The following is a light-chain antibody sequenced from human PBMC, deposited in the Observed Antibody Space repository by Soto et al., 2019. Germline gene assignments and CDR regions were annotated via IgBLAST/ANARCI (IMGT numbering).Light chain of an antibody. V-gene: IGKV1-27*01. CDR1: QGISNY. CDR3: QKYNSALWT. Sequence: DIQMTQSPSSLSASVGDRVTITCRASQGISNYLAWYQQKPGKVPKLLIYAASTLQSGVPSRFSGNGSGTDFTLTISSLQPEDVANYYCQKYNSALWTFGQGTKVEIK. J-gene: IGKJ1*01. CDR2: AAS.